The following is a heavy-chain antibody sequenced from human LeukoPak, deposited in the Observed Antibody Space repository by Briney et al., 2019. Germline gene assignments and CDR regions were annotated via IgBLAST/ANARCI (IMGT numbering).Heavy chain of an antibody. CDR2: ISAPNGNT. Sequence: ASVKVSCKASGYTFSTYGISWLRQAPGQGLEWMGWISAPNGNTNYAQKFQGRVTMTTDTSTSTLYMEVRSLRSDDTAVYYCARDNGYKSVDYWGQGTLVTVSS. V-gene: IGHV1-18*01. D-gene: IGHD1-14*01. J-gene: IGHJ4*02. CDR3: ARDNGYKSVDY. CDR1: GYTFSTYG.